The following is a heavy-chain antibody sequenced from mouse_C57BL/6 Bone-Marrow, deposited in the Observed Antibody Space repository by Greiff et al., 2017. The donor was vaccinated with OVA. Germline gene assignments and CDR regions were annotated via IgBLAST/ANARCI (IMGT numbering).Heavy chain of an antibody. CDR2: INPNNGGT. CDR1: GYTFTDYN. Sequence: VVEPGASVKMSCKASGYTFTDYNMHWVKQSHGKSLEWIGYINPNNGGTSYNQKFKGKATLTVNKSSSTAYMELRSLTSEDSAVYYCARRDGYDYTWFAYWGQGTLVTVSA. D-gene: IGHD2-4*01. J-gene: IGHJ3*01. V-gene: IGHV1-22*01. CDR3: ARRDGYDYTWFAY.